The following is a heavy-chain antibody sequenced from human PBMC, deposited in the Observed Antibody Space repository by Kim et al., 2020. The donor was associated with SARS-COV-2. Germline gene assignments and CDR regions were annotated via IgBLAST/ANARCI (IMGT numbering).Heavy chain of an antibody. V-gene: IGHV4-31*02. Sequence: CNNPSLKSRVTISVDTSRNQFSLQLSSVTAADTAVYYCARGVVVGAIFDYWGQGTLVTVSS. CDR3: ARGVVVGAIFDY. D-gene: IGHD1-26*01. J-gene: IGHJ4*02.